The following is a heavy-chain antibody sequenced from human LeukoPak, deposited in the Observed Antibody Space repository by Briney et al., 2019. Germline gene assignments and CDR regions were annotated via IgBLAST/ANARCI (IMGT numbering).Heavy chain of an antibody. V-gene: IGHV1-69*04. Sequence: SVKVSCKASGGTFSSYAISWVRQAPGQGLEWMGRIIPILGIANYAQKFQGRVTITADESTSTAYMELSSLRSEDTAVYYCARMVPSSERESIAVAGSLDYWGQGTLVTVSS. J-gene: IGHJ4*02. CDR1: GGTFSSYA. CDR3: ARMVPSSERESIAVAGSLDY. CDR2: IIPILGIA. D-gene: IGHD6-19*01.